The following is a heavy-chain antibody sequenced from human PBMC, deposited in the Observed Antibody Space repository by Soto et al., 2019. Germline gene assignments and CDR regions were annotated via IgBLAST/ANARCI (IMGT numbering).Heavy chain of an antibody. V-gene: IGHV3-23*01. Sequence: PGGSLILSCAASGFTFSSYAMSWVRQAPGKGLEWVSAISGSGGSTYYADSVKGRFTISRDNSKNTLYLQMNSLRAEDTAVYYCAKGEPPPYYDILTGYYRTYYYYGMDVWGQGPTVTV. CDR1: GFTFSSYA. D-gene: IGHD3-9*01. CDR2: ISGSGGST. J-gene: IGHJ6*02. CDR3: AKGEPPPYYDILTGYYRTYYYYGMDV.